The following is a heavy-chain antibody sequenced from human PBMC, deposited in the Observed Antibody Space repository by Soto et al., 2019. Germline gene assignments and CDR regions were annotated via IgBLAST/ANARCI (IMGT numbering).Heavy chain of an antibody. CDR1: GFTFSIST. J-gene: IGHJ3*02. V-gene: IGHV3-21*06. D-gene: IGHD5-12*01. CDR2: ISSGTTYS. CDR3: VKEKSVMYSGYDAFDI. Sequence: GGSLRLSCAASGFTFSISTMNWVRQAPGKRLEWVSSISSGTTYSYYADSMKGRFSISRDNAKSSLYLDMNSLRVEDTAVYYCVKEKSVMYSGYDAFDIWGQGTMVTVSS.